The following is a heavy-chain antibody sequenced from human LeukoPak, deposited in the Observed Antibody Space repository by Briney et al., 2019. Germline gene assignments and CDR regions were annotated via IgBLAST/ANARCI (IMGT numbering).Heavy chain of an antibody. J-gene: IGHJ4*02. D-gene: IGHD6-19*01. CDR1: GGSVSSGSYY. Sequence: PSETLSLTCTVSGGSVSSGSYYWSWIRQPPGKGLEWIGYIYYSGSTNYNPSLKSRVTISVDTSKNQFSLKLSSVTAADTAVYYCARLRIAVAGTWAGFDYWGQGTLVTVSS. CDR2: IYYSGST. V-gene: IGHV4-61*01. CDR3: ARLRIAVAGTWAGFDY.